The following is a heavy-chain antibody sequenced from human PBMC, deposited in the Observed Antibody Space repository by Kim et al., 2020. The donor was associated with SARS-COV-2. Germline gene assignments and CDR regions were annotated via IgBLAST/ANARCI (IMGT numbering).Heavy chain of an antibody. CDR1: GFTFSDYS. D-gene: IGHD3-10*02. V-gene: IGHV3-74*03. CDR2: VRTDRRIT. Sequence: GGSLRLSCAASGFTFSDYSMNWVRQTPGEGLVWVSPVRTDRRITEYADSVKGRFTISRDNAKNTLYLQMNSLRAEDTAVYYCARAGYHVIRGHDY. CDR3: ARAGYHVIRGHDY. J-gene: IGHJ4*01.